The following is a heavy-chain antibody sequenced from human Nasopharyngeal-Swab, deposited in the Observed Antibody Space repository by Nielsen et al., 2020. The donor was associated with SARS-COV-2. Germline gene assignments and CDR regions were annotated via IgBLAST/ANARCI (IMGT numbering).Heavy chain of an antibody. Sequence: GESLKISCAASGFTFSSYAMSWVRQAPGKGLEWVSAISGSGGSTYYADSVKGRFTISRDNSKNTLYLKMNSRRAEDKAVYYCAKCGGSSGYYFSDWYFDLWGRGTLVTVSS. D-gene: IGHD3-22*01. CDR3: AKCGGSSGYYFSDWYFDL. CDR2: ISGSGGST. V-gene: IGHV3-23*01. CDR1: GFTFSSYA. J-gene: IGHJ2*01.